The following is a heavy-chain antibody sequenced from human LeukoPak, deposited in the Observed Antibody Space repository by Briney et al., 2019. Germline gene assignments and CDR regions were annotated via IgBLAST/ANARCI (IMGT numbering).Heavy chain of an antibody. D-gene: IGHD3-3*01. CDR2: ISGSGGST. J-gene: IGHJ6*03. CDR3: AKGGYDFWSGSYYYYYMDV. Sequence: PGGSLRLSCAASGFTFSSYAMSWVRQAPGKGLEWVSAISGSGGSTYYADSVKGRFTISRDNSKNTLYLQMNSLRAEDTAVYYCAKGGYDFWSGSYYYYYMDVWGKGTTVTVSS. V-gene: IGHV3-23*01. CDR1: GFTFSSYA.